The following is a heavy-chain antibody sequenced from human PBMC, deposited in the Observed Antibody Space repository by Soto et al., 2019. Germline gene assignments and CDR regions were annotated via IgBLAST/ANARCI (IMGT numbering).Heavy chain of an antibody. Sequence: GGSLRLSCAASGFTFSSYWMSWVRQAPGKGLEWVANIKQDGSEKYYGDSVKGRFTISRDNAKNSLYLQMNSLRAEDTAVYYCARGKPYYYDFWSGYPFDIWGQGTMVTVSS. CDR2: IKQDGSEK. CDR3: ARGKPYYYDFWSGYPFDI. J-gene: IGHJ3*02. CDR1: GFTFSSYW. V-gene: IGHV3-7*05. D-gene: IGHD3-3*01.